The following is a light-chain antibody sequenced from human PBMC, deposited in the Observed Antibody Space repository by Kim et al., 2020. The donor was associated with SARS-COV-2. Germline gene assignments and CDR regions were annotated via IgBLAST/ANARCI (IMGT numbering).Light chain of an antibody. V-gene: IGLV2-11*01. Sequence: SVTLSCTATTNAIGRYKYVSCDQWHPGKAPKALIYDVNRLPSGVPHRFTGSTCAETASPAILGLHAEDEEDYYGCSYGGSESIGVFGGGTQLTVL. J-gene: IGLJ3*02. CDR2: DVN. CDR3: CSYGGSESIGV. CDR1: TNAIGRYKY.